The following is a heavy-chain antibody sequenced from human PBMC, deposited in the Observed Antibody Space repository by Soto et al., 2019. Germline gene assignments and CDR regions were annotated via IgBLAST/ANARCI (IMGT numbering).Heavy chain of an antibody. J-gene: IGHJ3*02. D-gene: IGHD5-12*01. CDR3: ARPRYSGDDPDALEI. V-gene: IGHV3-33*01. CDR2: IWYDGSHK. Sequence: QVQLVESGGAVVQPGTSLRLSCTASGFTFSSYRMPWVRQAPGKGLEWVAIIWYDGSHKFYVDSVKGRFAVSRDNSKNTVYLQMNSLTGEDTAVYYCARPRYSGDDPDALEIWGRGTLVTISS. CDR1: GFTFSSYR.